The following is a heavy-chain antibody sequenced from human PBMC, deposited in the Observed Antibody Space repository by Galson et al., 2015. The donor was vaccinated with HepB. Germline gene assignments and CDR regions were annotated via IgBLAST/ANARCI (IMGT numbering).Heavy chain of an antibody. CDR3: ARGLVSSGWELDY. Sequence: SVKVSCKASGYTFTNYNIYWVRQATGQGLEWMGWMNPTNDKTGFAQKFQGRVTMTRDTSISTAYMELTSLRSEDTAVYYCARGLVSSGWELDYWGQGTLVTVSS. CDR2: MNPTNDKT. V-gene: IGHV1-8*01. J-gene: IGHJ4*02. CDR1: GYTFTNYN. D-gene: IGHD6-19*01.